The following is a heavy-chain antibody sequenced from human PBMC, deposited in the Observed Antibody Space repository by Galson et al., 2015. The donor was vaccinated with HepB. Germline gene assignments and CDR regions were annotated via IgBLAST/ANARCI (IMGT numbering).Heavy chain of an antibody. CDR2: ISYDGRNK. J-gene: IGHJ4*02. D-gene: IGHD3-22*01. CDR3: AKEHYDSSGSQGCFDY. V-gene: IGHV3-30*04. Sequence: SLRLSCAASGFTFSSYPMHWVRQAPGKGLEWMALISYDGRNKYYADSVKGRFTISRDNAKNSLYLQMNSLRAEDTALYYCAKEHYDSSGSQGCFDYWGQGTLVTVSS. CDR1: GFTFSSYP.